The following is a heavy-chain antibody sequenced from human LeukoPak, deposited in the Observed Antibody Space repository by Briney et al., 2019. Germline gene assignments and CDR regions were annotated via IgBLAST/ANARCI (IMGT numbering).Heavy chain of an antibody. CDR3: AGGARRQQPFDY. Sequence: GGSLRLSCAASEFTVSSNYMNWVRQAPGKGLEWVSVIYSGGSTYYADSVKGRFTISRDNSKNTLYLQMNSLRAEDTAVYYCAGGARRQQPFDYWGQGTLVTVYS. D-gene: IGHD6-13*01. V-gene: IGHV3-66*01. J-gene: IGHJ4*02. CDR2: IYSGGST. CDR1: EFTVSSNY.